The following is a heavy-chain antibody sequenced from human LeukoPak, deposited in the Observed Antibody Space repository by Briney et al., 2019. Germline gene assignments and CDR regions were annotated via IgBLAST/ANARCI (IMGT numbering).Heavy chain of an antibody. Sequence: ASVKVSCKASGYTFTGYYMHWVRHAPAQGLEWMGRINPNSGGTNYAQKFQGRVTMTRDASISTAYMELTRLRSDDTGVSYCARGPWIQLWQDYWGQPTLVTVSS. CDR3: ARGPWIQLWQDY. V-gene: IGHV1-2*05. J-gene: IGHJ4*02. D-gene: IGHD5-18*01. CDR2: INPNSGGT. CDR1: GYTFTGYY.